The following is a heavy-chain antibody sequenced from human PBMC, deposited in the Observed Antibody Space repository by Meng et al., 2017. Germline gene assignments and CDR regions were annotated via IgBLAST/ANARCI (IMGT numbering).Heavy chain of an antibody. D-gene: IGHD3-10*01. V-gene: IGHV3-48*03. CDR2: ISSSGSTI. CDR3: ARTGYGSGSYYGNKRKNAFDI. CDR1: GFTFSSYA. J-gene: IGHJ3*02. Sequence: GESLKISCAASGFTFSSYAMSWIRQAPGKGLEWVSYISSSGSTIYYADSVKGRFTISRDNAKNSLYLQMNSLRAEDTAVYYCARTGYGSGSYYGNKRKNAFDIWGQGTMVTVSS.